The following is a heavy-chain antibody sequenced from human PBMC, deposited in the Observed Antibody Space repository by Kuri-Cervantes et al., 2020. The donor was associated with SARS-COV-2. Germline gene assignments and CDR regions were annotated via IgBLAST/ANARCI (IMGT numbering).Heavy chain of an antibody. D-gene: IGHD2-15*01. CDR3: ARLKRGSNWFDP. Sequence: SQPLSLTCAVSGYSISSGYYWGWIRQPPGKGLEWIGSIYHSGSTYYNPSLKSRVTISVDTSKNQFSLKLSSVTAADTAVYYCARLKRGSNWFDPWGQGTLVTVSS. J-gene: IGHJ5*02. CDR2: IYHSGST. CDR1: GYSISSGYY. V-gene: IGHV4-38-2*01.